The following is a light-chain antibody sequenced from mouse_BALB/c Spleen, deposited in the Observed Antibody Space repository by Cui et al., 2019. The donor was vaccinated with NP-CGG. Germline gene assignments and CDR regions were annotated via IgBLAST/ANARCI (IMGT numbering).Light chain of an antibody. Sequence: QAVVTQESALPTSPGEKVTLTCRSSTGAVTTSNYANWVQEKPDHLFTGLIGGTNNRAPGVPARFSGSMIGDKAALTITGAQTEDEAMYFCALWYSNHWVFGGGTKLTVL. J-gene: IGLJ1*01. V-gene: IGLV1*01. CDR3: ALWYSNHWV. CDR2: GTN. CDR1: TGAVTTSNY.